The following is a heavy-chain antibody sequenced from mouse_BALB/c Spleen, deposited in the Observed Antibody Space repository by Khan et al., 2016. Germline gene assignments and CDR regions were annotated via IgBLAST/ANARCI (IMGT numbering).Heavy chain of an antibody. V-gene: IGHV3-1*02. D-gene: IGHD3-1*01. CDR1: GYSIPSHYS. Sequence: EVQLQESGPDLVKPSQSLSHTCTVTGYSIPSHYSWHWIRHFPGNKLEWMGYIHYSGSTNYNPSLKSRISITRDTSKNQFFLQLNSVTTEDTATYYCATSTSGYWYYFDYWGQGTTLTVSS. J-gene: IGHJ2*01. CDR2: IHYSGST. CDR3: ATSTSGYWYYFDY.